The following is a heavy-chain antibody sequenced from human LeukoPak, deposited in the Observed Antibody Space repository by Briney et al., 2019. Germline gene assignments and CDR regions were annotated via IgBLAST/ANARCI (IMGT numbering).Heavy chain of an antibody. CDR1: GYTFTSYD. Sequence: ASVKVSCKASGYTFTSYDINWVRQATGQGLEWMGWMNPNSGNTGYAQKFQGRVTITRNTSISTAYMELSSLRSEDTAVYYCARGGDYYGPGSPMARFYYYYYYMDVWGKGTTVTVSS. V-gene: IGHV1-8*03. D-gene: IGHD3-10*01. J-gene: IGHJ6*03. CDR2: MNPNSGNT. CDR3: ARGGDYYGPGSPMARFYYYYYYMDV.